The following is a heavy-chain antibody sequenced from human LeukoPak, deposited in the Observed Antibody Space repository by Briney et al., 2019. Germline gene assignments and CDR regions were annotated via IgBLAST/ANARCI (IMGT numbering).Heavy chain of an antibody. Sequence: GGSLRLSCAASGFMFTNYPVHWVRQAPGKGLEWVAVISFDGNNEYSADSVKGRFTFSRDNSSNTVYLQMNNLRPEDPAVDYCARGGDAGWYGDYWGQGTLVTVSS. J-gene: IGHJ4*02. CDR2: ISFDGNNE. V-gene: IGHV3-30-3*01. D-gene: IGHD6-19*01. CDR3: ARGGDAGWYGDY. CDR1: GFMFTNYP.